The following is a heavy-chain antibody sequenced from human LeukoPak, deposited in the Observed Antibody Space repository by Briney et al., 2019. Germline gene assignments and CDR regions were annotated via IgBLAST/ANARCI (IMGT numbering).Heavy chain of an antibody. D-gene: IGHD3-16*02. J-gene: IGHJ2*01. Sequence: SETLSLTCAVYGVSFSGYYWSWIRQPPGKGLEWIGEINHSGSTNYNPSLKSRVTISVDTSKNQFSLKLSSVTAADTAVYYCAREPHPIMIEFGGVITRGYFDLWGRGTLVTVSS. CDR3: AREPHPIMIEFGGVITRGYFDL. CDR2: INHSGST. V-gene: IGHV4-34*01. CDR1: GVSFSGYY.